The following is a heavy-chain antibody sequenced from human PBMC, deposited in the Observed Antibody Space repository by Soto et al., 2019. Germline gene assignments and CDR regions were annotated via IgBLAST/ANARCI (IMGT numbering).Heavy chain of an antibody. D-gene: IGHD5-12*01. V-gene: IGHV1-69*01. CDR1: GGTFSSYA. CDR2: IIPIFGTA. CDR3: ARYPVSGYDYYYYYGMDV. Sequence: QVQLVQSGAEVKKPGSSVKVSCTASGGTFSSYAISWVRQAPGQGLEWMGGIIPIFGTANYAQKFQGRVTITADESTSTAYMELSSLRSEDTAVYYCARYPVSGYDYYYYYGMDVWGQGTTVTVSS. J-gene: IGHJ6*02.